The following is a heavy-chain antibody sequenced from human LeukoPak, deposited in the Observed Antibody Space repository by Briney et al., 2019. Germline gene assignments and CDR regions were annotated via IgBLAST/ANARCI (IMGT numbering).Heavy chain of an antibody. Sequence: SETLSLTCAVYGGSFSGYYWSWIRQPPGKGREWIGEINHSGSTNYNPSLKSRVTISVDTSKNQFSLKLSSVTAADTAVYYCARVRGVILRRWFDPWGQGTLVTVSS. CDR2: INHSGST. V-gene: IGHV4-34*01. D-gene: IGHD3-10*01. CDR3: ARVRGVILRRWFDP. CDR1: GGSFSGYY. J-gene: IGHJ5*02.